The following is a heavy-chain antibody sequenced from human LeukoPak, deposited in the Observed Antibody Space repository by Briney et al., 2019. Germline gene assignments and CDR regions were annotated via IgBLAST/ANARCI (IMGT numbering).Heavy chain of an antibody. CDR2: ISYDGSNK. D-gene: IGHD1-1*01. J-gene: IGHJ4*02. Sequence: GGSLRLSCAASGFTFSSYGMHWVRQAPGKGLEWVAVISYDGSNKYYADSVKGRFTISRDNSKNTLYLQMNSLRAEDTAVYYCAKGNVAFYYFDYWGQGTLVTVSS. CDR3: AKGNVAFYYFDY. CDR1: GFTFSSYG. V-gene: IGHV3-30*18.